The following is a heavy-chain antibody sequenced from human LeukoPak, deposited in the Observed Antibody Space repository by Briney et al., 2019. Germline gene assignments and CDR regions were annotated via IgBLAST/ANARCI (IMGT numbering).Heavy chain of an antibody. J-gene: IGHJ4*02. Sequence: GGSLRLSCAASGFTFSSYGMHWVRQAPGKGLEWVAVISYDGSNKYYADSVKGRFTISRDNSKNTLYLQMNSLRVEDTAVYYCAKLAATGGYYSDYWGQGTLVTVSS. V-gene: IGHV3-30*18. CDR3: AKLAATGGYYSDY. CDR2: ISYDGSNK. CDR1: GFTFSSYG. D-gene: IGHD6-13*01.